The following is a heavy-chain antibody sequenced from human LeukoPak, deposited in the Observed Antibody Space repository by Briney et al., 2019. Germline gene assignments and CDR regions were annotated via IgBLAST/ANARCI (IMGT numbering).Heavy chain of an antibody. CDR2: IYTSGST. V-gene: IGHV4-4*07. J-gene: IGHJ4*02. CDR1: GGSISSYY. D-gene: IGHD3-10*01. Sequence: SETLSLTCTVSGGSISSYYWSWIRQPAGKGLEWIGCIYTSGSTNYNPSLKSRVTMSVDTSKNQFSLKLSSVTAADTAVYYCARDTTMVRGAPGFDYWGQGTLVTVSS. CDR3: ARDTTMVRGAPGFDY.